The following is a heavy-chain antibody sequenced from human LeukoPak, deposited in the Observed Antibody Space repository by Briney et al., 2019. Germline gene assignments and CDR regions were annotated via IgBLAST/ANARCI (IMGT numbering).Heavy chain of an antibody. J-gene: IGHJ4*02. CDR3: ARDQGYYDSSLWGY. CDR2: ISSSGSTI. CDR1: GFTFSDYY. Sequence: GGSLRLSCAASGFTFSDYYMSWIRQAPGKGLEWVSYISSSGSTIYYADSVKGRFTISRDNAKNSLCLQMNSLRAEDTAVYYCARDQGYYDSSLWGYWGQGTLVTVSS. D-gene: IGHD3-22*01. V-gene: IGHV3-11*01.